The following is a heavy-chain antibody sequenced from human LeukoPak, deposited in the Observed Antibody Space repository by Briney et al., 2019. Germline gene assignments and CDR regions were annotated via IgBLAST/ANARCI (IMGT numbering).Heavy chain of an antibody. CDR2: ISYDGSNK. J-gene: IGHJ6*02. V-gene: IGHV3-30-3*01. CDR3: ARDPSYSSGRGFYGMDV. Sequence: GRSLRLSCAASGFTFSSYAMHWVRQAPGKGLEWVAVISYDGSNKYYADSVKGRFTISRDNSKNTLYLQMNSLRAEDTAVYYCARDPSYSSGRGFYGMDVWGQGTTVTVSS. D-gene: IGHD6-25*01. CDR1: GFTFSSYA.